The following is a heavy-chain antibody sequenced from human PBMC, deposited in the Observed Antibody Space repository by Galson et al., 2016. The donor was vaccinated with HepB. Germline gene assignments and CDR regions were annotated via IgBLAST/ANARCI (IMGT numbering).Heavy chain of an antibody. Sequence: SETLSLTCTVSGYPISGGYYWSWIRQPPGKGLQWIGSIYHSGATHYSPSLKSQVTMSVDTSNNQFSPNLRSATGADTAVYYCARDGATGSKFDIWGQGTMVTVSS. V-gene: IGHV4-38-2*02. CDR1: GYPISGGYY. J-gene: IGHJ3*02. CDR2: IYHSGAT. CDR3: ARDGATGSKFDI. D-gene: IGHD1-26*01.